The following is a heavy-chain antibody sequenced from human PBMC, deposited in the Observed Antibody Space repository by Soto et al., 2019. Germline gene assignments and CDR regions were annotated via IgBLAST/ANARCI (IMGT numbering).Heavy chain of an antibody. CDR1: GGSISSGGYY. J-gene: IGHJ5*02. CDR3: ATLGSSYDSSGATGFDP. Sequence: QVQLQESGPGLVKPSQTLSLTCTVSGGSISSGGYYWSWIRQHPGKGLEWIGYIYYSGSTYYNPSLKSRVTISVXXSXNXXSLKLSSVTAADTAVYYCATLGSSYDSSGATGFDPWGQGTLVTVSS. CDR2: IYYSGST. V-gene: IGHV4-31*03. D-gene: IGHD3-22*01.